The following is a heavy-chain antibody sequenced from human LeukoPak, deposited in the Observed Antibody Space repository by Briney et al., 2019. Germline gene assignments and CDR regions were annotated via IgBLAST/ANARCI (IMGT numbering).Heavy chain of an antibody. CDR3: ARDYCSSTSCLFDY. J-gene: IGHJ4*02. D-gene: IGHD2-2*01. V-gene: IGHV1-2*06. CDR2: INPNSGDT. Sequence: ASVKVSCKASGGTFSSYAISWVRQAPGQGLEWMGRINPNSGDTNYAQKFQGRVTMTRDTSISTAYVELSRLRSDDTAVYYCARDYCSSTSCLFDYWGQGTLVTVSS. CDR1: GGTFSSYA.